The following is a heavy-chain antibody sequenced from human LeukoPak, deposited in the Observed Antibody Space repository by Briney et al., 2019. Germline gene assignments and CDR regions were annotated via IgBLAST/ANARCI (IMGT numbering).Heavy chain of an antibody. CDR1: GFTFSSYA. D-gene: IGHD3-22*01. Sequence: PGGSLRLSCAASGFTFSSYAMSWVRQAPGKGLEWVSAISGSGGSTYYADSVKGRFTISRDSSKNTLSLQMNSLRAEDTAVYYCAKSIGYYDSSGYYGENYFDYWGQGTLVTVSS. CDR2: ISGSGGST. J-gene: IGHJ4*02. V-gene: IGHV3-23*01. CDR3: AKSIGYYDSSGYYGENYFDY.